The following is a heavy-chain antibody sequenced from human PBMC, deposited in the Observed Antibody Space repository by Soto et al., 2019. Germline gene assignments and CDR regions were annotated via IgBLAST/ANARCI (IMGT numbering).Heavy chain of an antibody. CDR3: ARLGAYYQAMDS. V-gene: IGHV4-59*08. CDR2: IYYAGTT. CDR1: NGSISPNY. J-gene: IGHJ5*01. Sequence: SETLSLTCTVSNGSISPNYWSWFRQPPGKGLEWIGYIYYAGTTTYNPSLQSRVSISVDTSKNEVSLKLTSVTAADTAGYFCARLGAYYQAMDSWGHGTLVTVS. D-gene: IGHD3-22*01.